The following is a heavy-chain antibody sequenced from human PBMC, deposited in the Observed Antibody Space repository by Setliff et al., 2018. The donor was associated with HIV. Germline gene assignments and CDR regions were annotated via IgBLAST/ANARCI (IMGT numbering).Heavy chain of an antibody. CDR3: ARDANYGSSGYDREYFDY. V-gene: IGHV1-2*02. CDR2: IDPHTGGP. CDR1: GYTFTGHY. Sequence: GASVKVSCKASGYTFTGHYMHWVRQAPGQGLQWMGWIDPHTGGPQYSQKFLGRVTMTRDTSISTVYMELTSLRSDDTAIYYCARDANYGSSGYDREYFDYWGQGTRVTVSS. D-gene: IGHD5-12*01. J-gene: IGHJ4*02.